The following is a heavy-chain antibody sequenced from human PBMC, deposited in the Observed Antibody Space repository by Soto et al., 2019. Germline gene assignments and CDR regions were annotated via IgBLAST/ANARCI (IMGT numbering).Heavy chain of an antibody. CDR1: GGTFSNYA. Sequence: QVQLVQSGAEVKKPGSSVKVSCKASGGTFSNYAITWVRQAPGQGPEWMGGIMPVFGTSNYAQKFQGRVTITADKSTNTAYMELSSLRSEDTAVFFCVRTRSSGYYPNDAADIWGQGTMVIVSS. V-gene: IGHV1-69*06. J-gene: IGHJ3*02. CDR3: VRTRSSGYYPNDAADI. D-gene: IGHD3-22*01. CDR2: IMPVFGTS.